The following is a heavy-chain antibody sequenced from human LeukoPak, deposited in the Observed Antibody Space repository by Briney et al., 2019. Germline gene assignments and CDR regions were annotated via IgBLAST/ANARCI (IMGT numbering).Heavy chain of an antibody. V-gene: IGHV4-59*08. D-gene: IGHD5-12*01. CDR1: GGSISSYY. J-gene: IGHJ5*02. Sequence: PSETLSLTCTVSGGSISSYYWSWIRQPPGKGLEWIGYIYYSGSTNYNPSLKSRVTISVDTPKNQFSLKLSSVTAADTAVYYRARVSVDIVATTHYNWFDPSGQGTLVTVSS. CDR3: ARVSVDIVATTHYNWFDP. CDR2: IYYSGST.